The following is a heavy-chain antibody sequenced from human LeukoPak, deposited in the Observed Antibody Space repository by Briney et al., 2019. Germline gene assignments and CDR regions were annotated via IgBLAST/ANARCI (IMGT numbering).Heavy chain of an antibody. CDR3: ARAYSSSWYFNWFDP. V-gene: IGHV4-38-2*02. D-gene: IGHD6-13*01. Sequence: SETLSLTCTVSGYSISSGYYWAWIRQPPGKGLEWIGNIYHSGSTYYNPSLKSRVTISVDTSKDQFSLQLTSVTAADTAVYYCARAYSSSWYFNWFDPWGQGTLVTVSS. CDR1: GYSISSGYY. CDR2: IYHSGST. J-gene: IGHJ5*02.